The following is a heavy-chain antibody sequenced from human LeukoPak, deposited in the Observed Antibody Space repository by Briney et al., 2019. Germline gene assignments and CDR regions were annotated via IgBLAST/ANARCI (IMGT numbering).Heavy chain of an antibody. CDR2: INTNTGNP. Sequence: ASVKVSCKASGYTFTSYDINWVRQAPGQGLEWMGWINTNTGNPTYAQGFTGRFVFSLDTSVSTAYLQISSLKAEDTAVYYCARVSLAGPFDYWGQGTLVTVSS. CDR1: GYTFTSYD. J-gene: IGHJ4*02. V-gene: IGHV7-4-1*02. CDR3: ARVSLAGPFDY.